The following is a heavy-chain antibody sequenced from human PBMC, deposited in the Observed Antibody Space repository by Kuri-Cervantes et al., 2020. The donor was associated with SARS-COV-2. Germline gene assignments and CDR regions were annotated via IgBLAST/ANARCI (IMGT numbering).Heavy chain of an antibody. D-gene: IGHD3-3*01. Sequence: SETLSLTCTVSGGSISSSSYYWGWIRQPPGKGLEWIGSIYYSGSTYYNPSLKSRVTISVDTSKNQFSLKLSSVTAADTAVYYCARIGSYDFWSGYPSRPQYYYYYGMDVWGQGTTVTVSS. V-gene: IGHV4-39*01. J-gene: IGHJ6*02. CDR2: IYYSGST. CDR1: GGSISSSSYY. CDR3: ARIGSYDFWSGYPSRPQYYYYYGMDV.